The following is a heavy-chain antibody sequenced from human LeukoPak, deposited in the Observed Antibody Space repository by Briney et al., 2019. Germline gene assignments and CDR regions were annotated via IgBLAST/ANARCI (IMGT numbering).Heavy chain of an antibody. CDR3: ARDIGVGYYFDY. J-gene: IGHJ4*02. Sequence: PGGSLRLSCAASGFTFSSYAMSWVRQAPGKGLEWLSDISGSGGSPYYADSVKGRFTISRDNSKNTLYLQMNSLRAEDTAVYYCARDIGVGYYFDYWGQGTLVTVSS. D-gene: IGHD6-19*01. V-gene: IGHV3-23*01. CDR1: GFTFSSYA. CDR2: ISGSGGSP.